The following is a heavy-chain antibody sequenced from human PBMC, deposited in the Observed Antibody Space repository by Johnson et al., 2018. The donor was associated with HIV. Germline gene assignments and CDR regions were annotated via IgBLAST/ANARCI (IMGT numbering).Heavy chain of an antibody. D-gene: IGHD3-3*01. CDR1: GFTFSSYG. CDR3: ARGNYDFWSGYYRVTNAFDI. Sequence: QVQLVESGGGVVQPGRSLRLSCAASGFTFSSYGMHWVRQAPGKGLEWVSGISWSGGSMGYADSVKGRFTISRDNAKNSLYLQMNSLRAEDTAVYYCARGNYDFWSGYYRVTNAFDIWGQGTMVTVSS. CDR2: ISWSGGSM. J-gene: IGHJ3*02. V-gene: IGHV3-NL1*01.